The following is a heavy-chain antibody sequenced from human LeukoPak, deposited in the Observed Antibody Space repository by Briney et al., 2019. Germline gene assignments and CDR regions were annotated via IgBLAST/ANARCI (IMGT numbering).Heavy chain of an antibody. CDR2: ISNSAGNA. V-gene: IGHV3-23*01. D-gene: IGHD1-1*01. CDR3: ATRPQYYYYMDV. CDR1: GFTFSSYA. Sequence: GGSLRLSCVASGFTFSSYAMSWVRKTPGKGLEWVSVISNSAGNAYYADSVKGRFTISRDNAKNTLYLQMNSLRAEDTAVYYCATRPQYYYYMDVWGKGTTVTVSS. J-gene: IGHJ6*03.